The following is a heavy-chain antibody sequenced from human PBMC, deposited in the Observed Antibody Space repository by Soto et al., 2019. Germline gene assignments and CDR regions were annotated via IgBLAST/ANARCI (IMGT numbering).Heavy chain of an antibody. CDR1: GGSVSSTNW. J-gene: IGHJ4*02. CDR2: IYHIGNT. Sequence: PSETLSLTCAVSGGSVSSTNWWSWVRQSPGKGLEWIGDIYHIGNTYYNASLRSRVTISVDTSKNQFSLKLSSVTAADTAVYYCATLWFGEGDYWGQGTLVTVSS. CDR3: ATLWFGEGDY. D-gene: IGHD3-10*01. V-gene: IGHV4-4*02.